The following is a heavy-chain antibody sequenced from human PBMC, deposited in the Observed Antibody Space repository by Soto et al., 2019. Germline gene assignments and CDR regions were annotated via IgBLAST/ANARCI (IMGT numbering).Heavy chain of an antibody. CDR1: VFTFSSYA. J-gene: IGHJ6*02. D-gene: IGHD6-13*01. V-gene: IGHV3-64D*06. CDR3: VKDRYSSSEEGLMDV. Sequence: PGGALRLSCSASVFTFSSYAMHWVRQAPGKGLEYVSAISSNGGSTYYADSVKGRFTISRDNSKNTLYLQMSSLRAEDTAVYYCVKDRYSSSEEGLMDVWGQGTTVTAP. CDR2: ISSNGGST.